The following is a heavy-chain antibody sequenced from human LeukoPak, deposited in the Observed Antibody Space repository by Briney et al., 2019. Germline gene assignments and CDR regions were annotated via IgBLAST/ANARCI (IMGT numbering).Heavy chain of an antibody. CDR3: ARDHHRRHYDSQARDTFDI. V-gene: IGHV3-48*01. D-gene: IGHD3-22*01. CDR2: ISSSSSTM. J-gene: IGHJ3*02. Sequence: GRSLRLSCAASGFTFSSYGMHWVRQAPGKGLEWVSYISSSSSTMYYADSVKGRFSISRDNAKKSLYLQMNSLRAEDTAVYYCARDHHRRHYDSQARDTFDIWGQGTMVTVSS. CDR1: GFTFSSYG.